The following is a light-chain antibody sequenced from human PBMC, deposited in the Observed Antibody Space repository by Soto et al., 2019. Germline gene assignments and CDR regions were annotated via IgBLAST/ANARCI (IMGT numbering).Light chain of an antibody. J-gene: IGLJ2*01. V-gene: IGLV1-40*01. CDR3: QSYDSSLSGVV. CDR2: GNC. Sequence: QSVLTQPPSVSGAPGQRVTISCTGSSSNIGAGYDVHWYQQLPGTAPKLLSYGNCNRPSGVPDRLPGSKSGASASLAITGVKAEDEADYYCQSYDSSLSGVVFGGGTKFTVL. CDR1: SSNIGAGYD.